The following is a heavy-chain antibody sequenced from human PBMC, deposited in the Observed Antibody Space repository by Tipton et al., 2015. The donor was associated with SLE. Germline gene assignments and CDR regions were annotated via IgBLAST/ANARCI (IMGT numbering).Heavy chain of an antibody. J-gene: IGHJ4*02. CDR3: ARNRHSNDFWSGYALDN. V-gene: IGHV3-74*01. Sequence: GSLRLSCAASGFTFSTYWMNWVRQPPGKGLVWVSRINSDGSSTGYADSVKGRFTISRDNAKNTLYLQMNSLRAEDTAVYYCARNRHSNDFWSGYALDNWGQGTPVTVSS. D-gene: IGHD3-3*01. CDR1: GFTFSTYW. CDR2: INSDGSST.